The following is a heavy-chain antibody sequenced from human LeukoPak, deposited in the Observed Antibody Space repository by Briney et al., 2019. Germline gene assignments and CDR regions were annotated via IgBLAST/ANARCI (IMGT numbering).Heavy chain of an antibody. D-gene: IGHD2-21*02. Sequence: SQTLSLTCTVSGGSISSGDYYWSWIRQPPGKGLEWIGYLYYSGSTYYNPARKSRVTISEDTSKIQFSLKLSSVTSADTAVYYCARNLAYCGGDCYSGYWYFDLWGHGTLVNVSS. CDR3: ARNLAYCGGDCYSGYWYFDL. CDR2: LYYSGST. J-gene: IGHJ2*01. V-gene: IGHV4-30-4*01. CDR1: GGSISSGDYY.